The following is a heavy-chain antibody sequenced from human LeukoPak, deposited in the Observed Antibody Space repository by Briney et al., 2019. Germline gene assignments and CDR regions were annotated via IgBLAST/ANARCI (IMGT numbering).Heavy chain of an antibody. J-gene: IGHJ6*02. CDR1: GFTVSSNY. V-gene: IGHV3-66*01. D-gene: IGHD6-19*01. Sequence: AGGSLRLSCAASGFTVSSNYMSWVRQAPGEGLEWVSVIYSGGSTYYADSVKGRFTISRDNSKNTLYLQMNSLRAEDTAVYYCARVGIAVYYGMDVWGQGTTVTVS. CDR3: ARVGIAVYYGMDV. CDR2: IYSGGST.